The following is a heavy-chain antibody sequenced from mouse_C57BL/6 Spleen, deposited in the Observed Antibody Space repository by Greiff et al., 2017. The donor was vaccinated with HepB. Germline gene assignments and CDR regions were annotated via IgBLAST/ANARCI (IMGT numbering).Heavy chain of an antibody. CDR1: GFTFSSYA. CDR2: ISDGGSYT. D-gene: IGHD4-1*01. CDR3: ARANLGEDYFDY. Sequence: DVHLVESGGGLVKPGGSLKLSCAASGFTFSSYAMSWVRQTPEKRLEWVATISDGGSYTYYPDNVKGRFTISRDNAKNNLYLQMSHLKSEDTAMYYCARANLGEDYFDYWGQGTTLTVSS. V-gene: IGHV5-4*01. J-gene: IGHJ2*01.